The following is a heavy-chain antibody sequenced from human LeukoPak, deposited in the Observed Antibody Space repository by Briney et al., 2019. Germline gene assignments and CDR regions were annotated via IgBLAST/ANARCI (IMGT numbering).Heavy chain of an antibody. D-gene: IGHD5-24*01. CDR1: GGSFSGYY. CDR2: INHCGST. J-gene: IGHJ3*02. CDR3: ARRGRKSRAGYNSRGAFDI. Sequence: SETLSLTCAVYGGSFSGYYWSWIRQPRGKGLEWIGEINHCGSTNYNPALKSRVTISVDTSKNQSSLKLSSVTAADTAVYYWARRGRKSRAGYNSRGAFDIWGQGTMVTASS. V-gene: IGHV4-34*01.